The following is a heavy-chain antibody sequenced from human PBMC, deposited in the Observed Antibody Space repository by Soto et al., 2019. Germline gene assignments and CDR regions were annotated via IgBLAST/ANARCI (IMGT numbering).Heavy chain of an antibody. V-gene: IGHV3-74*01. CDR2: IRTDGSST. J-gene: IGHJ4*02. CDR3: EGEGFYGDYALDD. Sequence: EVQLVESGGGLVQPGGSLRLSCAASGFTFSNYWMHWVRQAPGKGLLWVSRIRTDGSSTGYADSVKGRFTISRDNAKNKLYLQVNSLRAEDTAVYYCEGEGFYGDYALDDWGQGTLVTVSS. D-gene: IGHD4-17*01. CDR1: GFTFSNYW.